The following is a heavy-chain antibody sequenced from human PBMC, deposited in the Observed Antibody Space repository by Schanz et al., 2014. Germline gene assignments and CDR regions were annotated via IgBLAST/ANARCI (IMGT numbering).Heavy chain of an antibody. V-gene: IGHV1-46*01. CDR3: ARIGGSVFDY. D-gene: IGHD3-10*01. CDR1: GYTFTSYY. CDR2: IIPILDKT. Sequence: QVQLVQSGAEVKKPGVSVKVSCKASGYTFTSYYMHWVRQAPGQGLEWMGRIIPILDKTNYAQKFQGRVTMTADKSTSTVYMEVSGLRSEDTAVYYCARIGGSVFDYWAQGTLVTVSS. J-gene: IGHJ4*02.